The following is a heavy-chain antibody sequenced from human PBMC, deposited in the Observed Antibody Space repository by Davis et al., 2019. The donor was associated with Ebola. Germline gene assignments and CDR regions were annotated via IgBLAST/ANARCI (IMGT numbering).Heavy chain of an antibody. CDR2: IIPIFGTA. Sequence: AASVTVSCKASGGTFSSYAISWVRQAPGQGLEWMGGIIPIFGTANYAQQFQGRVTITADESTSTAYMELRSLRSDDTAVYYCARVVWGYYYYGMDVWGQGTTVTVSS. V-gene: IGHV1-69*13. J-gene: IGHJ6*02. D-gene: IGHD3-16*01. CDR1: GGTFSSYA. CDR3: ARVVWGYYYYGMDV.